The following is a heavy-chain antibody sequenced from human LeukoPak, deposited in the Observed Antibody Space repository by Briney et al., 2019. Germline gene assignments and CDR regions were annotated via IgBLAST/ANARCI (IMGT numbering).Heavy chain of an antibody. CDR2: IKQDGSEK. J-gene: IGHJ6*03. CDR1: GFTFSSYW. CDR3: ARVGWELLRDPSYYYYYYMDV. V-gene: IGHV3-7*01. Sequence: GGSLRLSCAASGFTFSSYWMSWVRQAPGKGLEWVANIKQDGSEKYYVDSVKGRFTISRDNAKNSLYLQMNSLRAEDTAVYYCARVGWELLRDPSYYYYYYMDVWGKGTTVTISS. D-gene: IGHD1-26*01.